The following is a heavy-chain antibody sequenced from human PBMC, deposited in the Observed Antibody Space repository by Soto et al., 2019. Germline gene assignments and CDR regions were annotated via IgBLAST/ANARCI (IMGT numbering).Heavy chain of an antibody. J-gene: IGHJ4*02. D-gene: IGHD1-1*01. CDR3: ASHPLNWSDDDS. CDR1: GGSITSSEYY. CDR2: IYYSGSS. Sequence: SETLSLTCTVSGGSITSSEYYWAWIRQPPGKGLQFVGTIYYSGSSYSNPSLKSRLSMSVDTSKNQFSLTMKSVTAADTGVYYCASHPLNWSDDDSWGQGVTATVSS. V-gene: IGHV4-39*01.